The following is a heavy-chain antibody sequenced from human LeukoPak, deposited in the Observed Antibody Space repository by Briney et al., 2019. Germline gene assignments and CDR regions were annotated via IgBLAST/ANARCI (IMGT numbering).Heavy chain of an antibody. D-gene: IGHD1-1*01. CDR1: GGSISPYY. V-gene: IGHV4-59*01. CDR3: ARVGDWNDLVY. J-gene: IGHJ4*02. CDR2: ILYSGTTT. Sequence: SETLSLTCTVSGGSISPYYWSWIRQTPEKGLEWIGYILYSGTTTNYNPSLKSRVTISVDTSKNQFSLKLSSVTAADTAVYYCARVGDWNDLVYWGQGTLVTVSS.